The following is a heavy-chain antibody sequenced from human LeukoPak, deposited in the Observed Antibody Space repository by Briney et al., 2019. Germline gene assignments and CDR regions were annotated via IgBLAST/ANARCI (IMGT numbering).Heavy chain of an antibody. CDR2: ISAYNGNT. V-gene: IGHV1-18*01. D-gene: IGHD4-17*01. CDR3: ARTPPSIDYGDSATFDY. CDR1: GYTFTSYG. Sequence: ASVKVSCKASGYTFTSYGISWVRQAPGQGLEWMGWISAYNGNTNYAQKLQGRVTMTTGTSTSTAYMELRSLRSDDTAVYYCARTPPSIDYGDSATFDYWGQGTLVTVSS. J-gene: IGHJ4*02.